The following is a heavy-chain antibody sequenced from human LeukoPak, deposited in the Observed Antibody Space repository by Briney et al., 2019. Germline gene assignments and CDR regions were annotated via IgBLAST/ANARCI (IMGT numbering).Heavy chain of an antibody. CDR3: ARGFKNYDILTGYSH. D-gene: IGHD3-9*01. Sequence: PGGSLRLSCAASGFTFSSYWMSWVRQAPGKGLEWVANIKQDGSEKYYVDSVKGRFTISRDNAKNSLYLQMNSLRAEDTAVYYCARGFKNYDILTGYSHWGQGTLVTVSS. V-gene: IGHV3-7*01. CDR1: GFTFSSYW. CDR2: IKQDGSEK. J-gene: IGHJ4*02.